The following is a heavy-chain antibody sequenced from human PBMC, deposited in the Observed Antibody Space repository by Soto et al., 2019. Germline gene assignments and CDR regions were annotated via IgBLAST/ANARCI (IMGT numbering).Heavy chain of an antibody. CDR1: GFTFSSYG. V-gene: IGHV3-30*18. CDR3: AKDTLVVVPAAIVRSFCYGMDV. J-gene: IGHJ6*02. Sequence: GGSLRLSCAASGFTFSSYGMHWVRQAPGKGLEWVAVISYDGSNKYYADSVKGRFTISRDNSKNTLYLQMNSLRAEDTAVYYCAKDTLVVVPAAIVRSFCYGMDVWGQGTPVTVSS. D-gene: IGHD2-2*01. CDR2: ISYDGSNK.